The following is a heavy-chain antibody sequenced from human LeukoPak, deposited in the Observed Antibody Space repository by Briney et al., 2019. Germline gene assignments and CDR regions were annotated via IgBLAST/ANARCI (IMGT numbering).Heavy chain of an antibody. Sequence: SETLSLTYTVSGGSISSGGYYWSWIRQHPGKGLEWIGYIYYSGSTYYNPSLKSRVTISVDTSKNQFSLKLSSVTAADTAVYYCARGCRDGYTSNWFDPWGQGTLVTVSS. V-gene: IGHV4-31*03. D-gene: IGHD5-24*01. CDR1: GGSISSGGYY. CDR3: ARGCRDGYTSNWFDP. CDR2: IYYSGST. J-gene: IGHJ5*02.